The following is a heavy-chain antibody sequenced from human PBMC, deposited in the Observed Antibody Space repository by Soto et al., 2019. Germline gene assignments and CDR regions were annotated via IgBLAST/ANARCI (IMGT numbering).Heavy chain of an antibody. CDR2: IIPIFGTA. CDR1: GGTFSSYS. D-gene: IGHD1-26*01. J-gene: IGHJ4*02. CDR3: ARDGGRHSGGIDY. Sequence: QVQLVQSGAEVKKPGSSVKVSCKASGGTFSSYSINWVRQAPGQGLEWMGEIIPIFGTANYAQKFQGRVTITADETTSTGYMELSSLRSEDTAVYSCARDGGRHSGGIDYWGQGTLVTVSS. V-gene: IGHV1-69*01.